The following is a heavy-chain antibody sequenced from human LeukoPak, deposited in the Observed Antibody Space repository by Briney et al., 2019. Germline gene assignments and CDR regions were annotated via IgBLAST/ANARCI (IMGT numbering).Heavy chain of an antibody. V-gene: IGHV3-23*01. D-gene: IGHD1-1*01. CDR2: ISGSGGST. CDR1: GFTFSSYA. J-gene: IGHJ3*02. CDR3: AKWGRGSSMTRRSTDAFDI. Sequence: QPGGSLRLSCAASGFTFSSYAMSWVRQAPGKGLEWVSAISGSGGSTYYADSVKGRFTISRDNSKNTLYLQMNSLRAEDTAVYYCAKWGRGSSMTRRSTDAFDIWGQGTMVTVSS.